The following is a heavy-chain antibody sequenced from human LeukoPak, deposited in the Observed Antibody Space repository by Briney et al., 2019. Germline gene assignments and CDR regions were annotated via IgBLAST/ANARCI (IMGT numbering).Heavy chain of an antibody. CDR3: ARGTNYGDCVFGY. J-gene: IGHJ4*02. Sequence: GGALRLSCAASGFPFDDYGMSWVRRLPGKGLEWVSGLNWNGGSTTYADSVKGRFTISRDNAKKSLYLQMNSLRAEDTAFYYCARGTNYGDCVFGYWGQGTLVTVSS. V-gene: IGHV3-20*04. CDR2: LNWNGGST. CDR1: GFPFDDYG. D-gene: IGHD4-17*01.